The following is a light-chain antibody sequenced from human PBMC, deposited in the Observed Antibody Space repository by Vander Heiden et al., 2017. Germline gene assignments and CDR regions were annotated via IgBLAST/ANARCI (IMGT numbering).Light chain of an antibody. Sequence: QSVLTPPPSASGTPGQRVTISCSGGSSNIGTFLVNWYQQLPGTAPKLLIYNNHQRPSGVPDRFSGSKSGTTASLTINGLQSEDEADYHCAAWDDSLNGLVFGGGTKMTVL. CDR3: AAWDDSLNGLV. J-gene: IGLJ2*01. CDR2: NNH. V-gene: IGLV1-44*01. CDR1: SSNIGTFL.